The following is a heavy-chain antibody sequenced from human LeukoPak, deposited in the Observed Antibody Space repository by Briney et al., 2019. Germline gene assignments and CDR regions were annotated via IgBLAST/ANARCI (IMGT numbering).Heavy chain of an antibody. CDR1: GFSFSSFA. Sequence: GGSLRLSCAASGFSFSSFAMTWVRQAPGKGLEWVSVIRGGGGSTTYADSVKGRFTISRDDSKNTLYLQMNSPRADDTAVYYCAKDHSSLGGLDYWGQGTLVTVSS. CDR2: IRGGGGST. J-gene: IGHJ4*02. D-gene: IGHD6-19*01. V-gene: IGHV3-23*01. CDR3: AKDHSSLGGLDY.